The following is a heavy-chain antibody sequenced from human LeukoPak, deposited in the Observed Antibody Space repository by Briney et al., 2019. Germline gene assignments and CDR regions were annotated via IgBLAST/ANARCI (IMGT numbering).Heavy chain of an antibody. CDR2: IIPIFGTA. V-gene: IGHV1-69*13. J-gene: IGHJ4*02. Sequence: AASVKVSCKASGGTFSSYAISWVRQAPGQGLEWMGGIIPIFGTANYAQKFQGRVTITADESTSTAYMELSSLRSEDTAVYYCARGRNYYDSSGYYYFDYWGRGTLVTVSS. CDR1: GGTFSSYA. D-gene: IGHD3-22*01. CDR3: ARGRNYYDSSGYYYFDY.